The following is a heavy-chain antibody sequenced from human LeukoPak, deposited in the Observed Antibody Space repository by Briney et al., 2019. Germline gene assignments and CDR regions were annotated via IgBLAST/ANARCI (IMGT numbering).Heavy chain of an antibody. D-gene: IGHD2-2*02. V-gene: IGHV3-21*01. CDR3: TTCSPTCYTGAFDI. J-gene: IGHJ3*02. CDR1: GFSLSTYS. CDR2: ISGNSVYI. Sequence: GGSLRLSCVASGFSLSTYSMSWVRQAPGKGLECLSSISGNSVYIDHADSVKGRFTVSRDNAKNSLFLQMNSLGAEDTAIYFCTTCSPTCYTGAFDIWGQGIMVTVSS.